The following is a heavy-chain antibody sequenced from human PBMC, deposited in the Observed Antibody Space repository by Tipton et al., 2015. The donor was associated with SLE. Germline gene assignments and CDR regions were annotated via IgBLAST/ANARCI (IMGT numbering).Heavy chain of an antibody. CDR1: GGYFSSGSYY. CDR2: VYIRGTT. J-gene: IGHJ4*02. V-gene: IGHV4-61*09. Sequence: TLSLTCTVSGGYFSSGSYYWSWLRQPAGKGLEWIGHVYIRGTTNYNPSLKSRVTISVDTSKNQLSLKLTSVTAADTAVYYCARGSVVADDFWGQGTRVTVSS. CDR3: ARGSVVADDF. D-gene: IGHD2-15*01.